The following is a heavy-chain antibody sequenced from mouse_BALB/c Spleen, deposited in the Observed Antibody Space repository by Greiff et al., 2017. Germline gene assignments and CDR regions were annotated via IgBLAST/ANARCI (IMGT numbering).Heavy chain of an antibody. J-gene: IGHJ2*01. Sequence: EVKVEESGGGLVKPGGSLTLSCAASGFTFSSYAMSWVRQTPEKRLEWVAYISSGGSTYYPDSVKGRFTISRDNARNILYQRMSSLRSEDTAMYYCARYYDYDFDYWGQGTTLTGSS. CDR2: ISSGGST. CDR3: ARYYDYDFDY. D-gene: IGHD2-4*01. V-gene: IGHV5-6-5*01. CDR1: GFTFSSYA.